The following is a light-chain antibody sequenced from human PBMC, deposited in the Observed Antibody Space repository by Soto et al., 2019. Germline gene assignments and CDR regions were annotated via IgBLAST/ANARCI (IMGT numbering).Light chain of an antibody. Sequence: DIVMTQSPLSLPVTPGEPASISCRSSQSLLHSNGYNYLDWYLQKPGQSPQLLIYLGSSRASGDPDRFSGSGSGTDFTLKISTVEAEDVGVYYCMQALQTPLTFGGGTKVEIK. CDR1: QSLLHSNGYNY. CDR3: MQALQTPLT. CDR2: LGS. J-gene: IGKJ4*01. V-gene: IGKV2-28*01.